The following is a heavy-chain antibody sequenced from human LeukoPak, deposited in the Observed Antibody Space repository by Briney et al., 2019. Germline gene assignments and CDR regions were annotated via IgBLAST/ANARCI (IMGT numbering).Heavy chain of an antibody. CDR2: INPDGSEI. Sequence: GGSLRLSCAASGFTFGSYSMNWVRQAPGKGLEWVANINPDGSEIYYADSVKGRFTISRDNAKNSLYLQMNSLRAEDTAVYYCARDGAPPYSSGWYRSGQQDAILYWGQGTLVTVSS. CDR3: ARDGAPPYSSGWYRSGQQDAILY. CDR1: GFTFGSYS. D-gene: IGHD6-19*01. J-gene: IGHJ4*02. V-gene: IGHV3-7*03.